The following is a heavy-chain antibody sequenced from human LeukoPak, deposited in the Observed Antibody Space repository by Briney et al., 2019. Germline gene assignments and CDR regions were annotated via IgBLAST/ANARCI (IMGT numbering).Heavy chain of an antibody. J-gene: IGHJ6*03. Sequence: SETLSPTCTVDGGSFSGFYWSWVRQTPRKGLEWIGDINLTANTNYNPSLTDYNPSLKSRVTISVDSTNTELSLRVTSLTAADTGVYYCARVRHDPLEYGYYMDVWGTGTTVTVSS. D-gene: IGHD3-3*01. CDR2: INLTANT. CDR1: GGSFSGFY. CDR3: ARVRHDPLEYGYYMDV. V-gene: IGHV4-34*01.